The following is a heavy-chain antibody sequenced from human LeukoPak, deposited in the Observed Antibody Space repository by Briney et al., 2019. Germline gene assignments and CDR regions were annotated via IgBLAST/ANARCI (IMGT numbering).Heavy chain of an antibody. V-gene: IGHV3-21*01. CDR3: AKSDDSSGYYYPLDD. Sequence: GGSLRLSCAASGFTFSSYSMNWVRQAPGKGLEWVSSISSSSSYIYYADSVKGRFTISRDNSKNTLYLQMNSLRAEDTAVYYCAKSDDSSGYYYPLDDWGQGTLVTVSS. J-gene: IGHJ4*02. CDR1: GFTFSSYS. CDR2: ISSSSSYI. D-gene: IGHD3-22*01.